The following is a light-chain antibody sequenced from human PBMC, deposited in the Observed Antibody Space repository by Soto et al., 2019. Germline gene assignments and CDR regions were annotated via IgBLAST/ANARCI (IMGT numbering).Light chain of an antibody. CDR2: ATS. J-gene: IGKJ1*01. CDR1: QTIASY. V-gene: IGKV1-39*01. Sequence: DIQMTQSPSSLSASVGDRVTITCRASQTIASYLNWYQQKPGKAPKLLIYATSTLQSGVPSRFSGVGSGTDFTLTSSSLQPEDFATYYCQQSYSTPVWTFGQGTKVEIK. CDR3: QQSYSTPVWT.